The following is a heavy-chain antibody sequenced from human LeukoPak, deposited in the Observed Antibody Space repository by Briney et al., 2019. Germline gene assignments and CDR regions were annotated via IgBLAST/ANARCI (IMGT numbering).Heavy chain of an antibody. Sequence: GGSLRLSCAASGSTFSSYWMSWVRQAPGKGLEWVANIKQDGSEKYYVDSVKGRFTISRDNAKNSLYLQMNSLRAEDTAVYYCARYDFWSGYHPDYWGQGTLVTVSS. V-gene: IGHV3-7*01. D-gene: IGHD3-3*01. CDR2: IKQDGSEK. CDR3: ARYDFWSGYHPDY. CDR1: GSTFSSYW. J-gene: IGHJ4*02.